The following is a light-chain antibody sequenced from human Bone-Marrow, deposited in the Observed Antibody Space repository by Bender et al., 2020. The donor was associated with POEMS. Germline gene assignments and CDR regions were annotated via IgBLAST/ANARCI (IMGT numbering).Light chain of an antibody. Sequence: SYELAQQPSVSVAPGQTATITCGGNNIGSKAVHWYQQKPGQDPVLVIYSDSNRPSGIPERFSGSNSGNTATLTITRVEAGDEADYYCQVWESGDHPVFGGGTKLTVL. V-gene: IGLV3-21*02. CDR2: SDS. J-gene: IGLJ3*02. CDR1: NIGSKA. CDR3: QVWESGDHPV.